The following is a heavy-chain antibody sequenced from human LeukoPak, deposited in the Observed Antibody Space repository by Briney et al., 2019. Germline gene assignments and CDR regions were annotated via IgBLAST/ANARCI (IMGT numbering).Heavy chain of an antibody. CDR3: VRGSPGYSSSWHAY. J-gene: IGHJ4*02. Sequence: SCKVSGYTLTELSMHWVRQAPGKGLVWVSRINSDATSTSYADSVRGRFTISRDDAKNTMYLQMNSLRAEDTAMYYCVRGSPGYSSSWHAYWGQGTLVTVSS. D-gene: IGHD6-13*01. V-gene: IGHV3-74*01. CDR2: INSDATST. CDR1: GYTLTELS.